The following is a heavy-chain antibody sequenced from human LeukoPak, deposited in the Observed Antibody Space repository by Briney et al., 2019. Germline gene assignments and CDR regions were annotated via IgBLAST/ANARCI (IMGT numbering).Heavy chain of an antibody. D-gene: IGHD5-18*01. Sequence: PSETLSLTCTVSGGSISSTNWWTWVRQPPGKGLEWIGEIYHNGSTNYNPSLKSRISISVDTSKNQFSLKLSSVTAADTAVYYCARTTEGGYTYNYFYYYYMDVWGKGTTVTISS. CDR3: ARTTEGGYTYNYFYYYYMDV. V-gene: IGHV4-4*02. J-gene: IGHJ6*03. CDR1: GGSISSTNW. CDR2: IYHNGST.